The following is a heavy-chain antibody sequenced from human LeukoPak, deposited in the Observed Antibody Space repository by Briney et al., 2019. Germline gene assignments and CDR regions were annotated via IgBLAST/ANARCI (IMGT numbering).Heavy chain of an antibody. V-gene: IGHV3-21*01. CDR3: ARYGDYGDWFDP. Sequence: GGSLRLSCAASGFTFSSYSMNWVRQAPGKGLEWVSSISSSSSSYIYYADSVKGRFTISRDNAKNSLYLQMNSLRAEDTAVYYCARYGDYGDWFDPWGQGTLVTVPS. D-gene: IGHD4-17*01. CDR1: GFTFSSYS. J-gene: IGHJ5*02. CDR2: ISSSSSSYI.